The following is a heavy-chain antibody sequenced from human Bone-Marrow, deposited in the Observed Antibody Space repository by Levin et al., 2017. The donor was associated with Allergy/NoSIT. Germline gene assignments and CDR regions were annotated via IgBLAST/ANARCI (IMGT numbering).Heavy chain of an antibody. D-gene: IGHD2-15*01. CDR2: IKSKTDGGTT. J-gene: IGHJ6*02. Sequence: GGSLRLSCAASGFTFSNAWMSWVRQAPGKGLEWVGRIKSKTDGGTTDYAAPVKGRFTISRDDSKNTLYLQMNSLKTEDTAVYYCTPWPGAYCSGGSCYDGMDVWGQGTTVTVSS. V-gene: IGHV3-15*01. CDR1: GFTFSNAW. CDR3: TPWPGAYCSGGSCYDGMDV.